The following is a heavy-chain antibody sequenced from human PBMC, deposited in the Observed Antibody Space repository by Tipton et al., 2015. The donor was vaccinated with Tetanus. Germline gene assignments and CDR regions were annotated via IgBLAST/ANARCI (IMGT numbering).Heavy chain of an antibody. CDR3: ARGLCTSSSCPKHYFDY. D-gene: IGHD2-2*01. CDR2: IGVSSSPI. J-gene: IGHJ4*02. CDR1: GFTFSTYS. V-gene: IGHV3-48*02. Sequence: SLRLSCAASGFTFSTYSMNWVRQAPGKGLEWVSSIGVSSSPIYYADSVKGRFTTSRDNAKNSLLLQMNSLRDEDTAVYYCARGLCTSSSCPKHYFDYWGQGTLVTVSS.